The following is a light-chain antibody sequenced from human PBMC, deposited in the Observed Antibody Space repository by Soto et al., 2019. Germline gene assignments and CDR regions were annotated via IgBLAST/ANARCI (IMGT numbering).Light chain of an antibody. J-gene: IGLJ1*01. Sequence: QSVLTQPASLSGSPGQSITISCTGTSSYVGGYNYVSWYQQHPGKAPKLMIYDVSNRPSGVSNRFSGSKSGNTASLTISGLQAEDEADYYCSSFTSRTLYVFGTGTRSPS. CDR2: DVS. CDR3: SSFTSRTLYV. V-gene: IGLV2-14*01. CDR1: SSYVGGYNY.